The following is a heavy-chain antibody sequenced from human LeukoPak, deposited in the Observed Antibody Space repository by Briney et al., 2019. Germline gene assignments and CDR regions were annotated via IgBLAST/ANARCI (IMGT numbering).Heavy chain of an antibody. CDR2: INHSGST. D-gene: IGHD3-16*02. Sequence: PSETLSLTCAVYGGSFSGYYWSWIRQPPGKGLEWIGEINHSGSTNYNPSLKSRVTISVDTSKNQFSLKLSSVTAADTAVYYCARTSYDYVWGSYRQIEYYFDYWGQGTLVTVSS. V-gene: IGHV4-34*01. J-gene: IGHJ4*02. CDR3: ARTSYDYVWGSYRQIEYYFDY. CDR1: GGSFSGYY.